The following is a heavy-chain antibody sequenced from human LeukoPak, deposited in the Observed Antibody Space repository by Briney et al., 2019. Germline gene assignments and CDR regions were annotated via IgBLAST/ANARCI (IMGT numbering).Heavy chain of an antibody. CDR2: ISGSGGGT. V-gene: IGHV3-23*01. J-gene: IGHJ4*02. CDR1: GITLSNYG. D-gene: IGHD3-22*01. Sequence: PGGSLRLSCAVSGITLSNYGMSWVRQAPGKGLEWVAGISGSGGGTTYADSVKGRFTISRDNAKNTPFLQMNSLRAEDTAVYFCAKRGVVIRVILVGFHKEAYYFDSWGQGALVTVSS. CDR3: AKRGVVIRVILVGFHKEAYYFDS.